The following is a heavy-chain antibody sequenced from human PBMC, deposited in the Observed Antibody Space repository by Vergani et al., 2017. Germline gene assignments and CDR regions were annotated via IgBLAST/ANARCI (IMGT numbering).Heavy chain of an antibody. CDR2: INHSGST. V-gene: IGHV4-34*01. J-gene: IGHJ4*02. Sequence: QVQLQQWGAGLLKPSETLSLTCAVYGGSFSGYYWSWIRQPPGKGLEWIGEINHSGSTNYNPSLKSRVTISVDTSKNQFSLKLSSVTAADTAVYYCAREVGYGEANFDYWGQGTLVTVSS. D-gene: IGHD4-17*01. CDR1: GGSFSGYY. CDR3: AREVGYGEANFDY.